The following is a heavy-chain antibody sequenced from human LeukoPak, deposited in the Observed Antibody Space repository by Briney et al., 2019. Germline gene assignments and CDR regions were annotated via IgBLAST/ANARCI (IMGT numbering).Heavy chain of an antibody. CDR3: AKDGGLLWFGELPRTFYYMDV. D-gene: IGHD3-10*01. CDR1: GFTFSDYY. J-gene: IGHJ6*03. CDR2: ISGSGGST. V-gene: IGHV3-23*01. Sequence: GGSLRLSCAASGFTFSDYYMSWVRQAPGKGLEWVSAISGSGGSTYYADSVKGRFTISRDNSKNTLYLQMNSLRAEDTAVYYCAKDGGLLWFGELPRTFYYMDVWGKGTTVTASS.